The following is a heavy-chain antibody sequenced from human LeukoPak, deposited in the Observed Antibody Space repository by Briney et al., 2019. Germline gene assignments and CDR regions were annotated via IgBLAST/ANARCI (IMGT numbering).Heavy chain of an antibody. CDR3: ARREVYFDY. Sequence: GGSLRLSCAASGFTFSSYGMHWVRQAPGKGLEWVAFIPYDGSNKYYADSVKGRFTISRDNSKNTLYLQMNSLRAEDTAVYYCARREVYFDYWGQGTLVTVSS. CDR1: GFTFSSYG. V-gene: IGHV3-30*02. D-gene: IGHD1-14*01. J-gene: IGHJ4*02. CDR2: IPYDGSNK.